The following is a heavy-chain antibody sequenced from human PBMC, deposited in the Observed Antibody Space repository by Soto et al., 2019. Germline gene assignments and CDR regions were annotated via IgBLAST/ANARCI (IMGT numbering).Heavy chain of an antibody. CDR2: IKQDGSEK. Sequence: PGGSLRLSCAASGFTFSSYWMSWVRQAPGKGLEWVANIKQDGSEKYYVDSVKGRFTISRDNAKNSLYLQMNSLRAEDTAVYYCARDITMITFGSHEDYFDYWGQGTLVTVSS. V-gene: IGHV3-7*01. D-gene: IGHD3-16*01. CDR3: ARDITMITFGSHEDYFDY. J-gene: IGHJ4*02. CDR1: GFTFSSYW.